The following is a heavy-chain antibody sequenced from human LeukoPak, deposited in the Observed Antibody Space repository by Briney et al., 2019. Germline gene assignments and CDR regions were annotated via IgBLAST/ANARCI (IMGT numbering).Heavy chain of an antibody. D-gene: IGHD2-15*01. V-gene: IGHV1-69*04. Sequence: SVKVSCKASGGTFSSYAISWVRQAPGQGLEWMGRIIPILGIANYAQKFQGRVTITADKSTSTAYMELSSLRSEDTAVYYCARGPGSGGTDYWGQGTLVTVSS. CDR2: IIPILGIA. CDR1: GGTFSSYA. J-gene: IGHJ4*02. CDR3: ARGPGSGGTDY.